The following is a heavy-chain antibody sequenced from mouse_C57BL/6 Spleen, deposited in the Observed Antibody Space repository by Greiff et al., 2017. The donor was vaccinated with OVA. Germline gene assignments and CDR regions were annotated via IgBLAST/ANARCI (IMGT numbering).Heavy chain of an antibody. D-gene: IGHD2-1*01. Sequence: VQRVESGPGLVQPSQSLSITCTVSGFSFTSYGVHWVRQSPGKGLEWLGVIWSGGSTDYNAAFISRLSISKDNSKSQVFFKMNSLQADDTAIYYCASYGNYWYFDVWGTGTTVTVSS. J-gene: IGHJ1*03. CDR1: GFSFTSYG. CDR3: ASYGNYWYFDV. V-gene: IGHV2-2*01. CDR2: IWSGGST.